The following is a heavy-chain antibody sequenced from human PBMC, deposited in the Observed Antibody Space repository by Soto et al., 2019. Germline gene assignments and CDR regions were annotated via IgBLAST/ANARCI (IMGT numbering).Heavy chain of an antibody. J-gene: IGHJ3*02. D-gene: IGHD3-22*01. CDR2: MNHSGDT. CDR3: AKGITMIVVHGDAFDI. Sequence: SETLSLTCAVYGGSFSDYYWTWIRQPPGKGLEWIGEMNHSGDTNYNPSLWSRIIISVDTSKNQFSLRAEDTAVYYCAKGITMIVVHGDAFDIWGQGTMVTVSS. V-gene: IGHV4-34*01. CDR1: GGSFSDYY.